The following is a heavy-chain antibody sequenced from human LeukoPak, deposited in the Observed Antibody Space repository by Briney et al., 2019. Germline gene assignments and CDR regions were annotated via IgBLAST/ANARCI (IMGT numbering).Heavy chain of an antibody. CDR2: IYHSGST. CDR3: ARDRDYGSRSYYDY. Sequence: SETLSLTCAVSGYSISSGYYWGWIRQPPGKGLEWIGSIYHSGSTYYNPSLKSRVTISVDTSKNQFSLKLSSVTAADTAVYYCARDRDYGSRSYYDYWGQGTLVTVSS. J-gene: IGHJ4*02. CDR1: GYSISSGYY. V-gene: IGHV4-38-2*02. D-gene: IGHD3-10*01.